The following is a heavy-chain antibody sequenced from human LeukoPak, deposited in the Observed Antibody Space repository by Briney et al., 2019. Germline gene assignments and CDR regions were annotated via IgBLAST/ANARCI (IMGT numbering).Heavy chain of an antibody. CDR1: GFTFSYYY. V-gene: IGHV3-11*01. CDR2: ISSSGSTI. J-gene: IGHJ5*02. Sequence: GGSLRLSCAASGFTFSYYYMSWIRQAPGKGLEWVSNISSSGSTIYYADSVKGRFTISRDNAKNSLYLQMSSLRAEDTAVYYCARGRLEDAYNYPTWFDPWGQGTLVTVSS. D-gene: IGHD5-24*01. CDR3: ARGRLEDAYNYPTWFDP.